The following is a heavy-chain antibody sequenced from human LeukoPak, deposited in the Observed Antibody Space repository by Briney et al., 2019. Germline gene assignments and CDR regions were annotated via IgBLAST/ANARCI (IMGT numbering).Heavy chain of an antibody. CDR3: AKVDTAMLRSFDC. D-gene: IGHD5-18*01. Sequence: GGSLRLSCAASGFTFSSSAMSWVRLAPGKGLEWVSTISGSGGSTYYADSVKGRFTISRDNSKNTLYLQMNSLRAEDTAVYYCAKVDTAMLRSFDCWGRGTLVTVSS. V-gene: IGHV3-23*01. CDR2: ISGSGGST. J-gene: IGHJ4*02. CDR1: GFTFSSSA.